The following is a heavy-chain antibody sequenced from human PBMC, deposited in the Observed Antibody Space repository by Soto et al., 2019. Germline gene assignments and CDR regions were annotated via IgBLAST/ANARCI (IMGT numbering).Heavy chain of an antibody. V-gene: IGHV1-69-2*01. Sequence: KVSCKVSGYTFTDYYMHWVQQAPGKGLEWMGLVDPEDGETIYAEKFQGRVTITADTSTDTAYMELSSLRSEDTAVYYCAALYNYNSVFGYWGQGTLVTVSS. D-gene: IGHD3-9*01. CDR2: VDPEDGET. J-gene: IGHJ4*02. CDR3: AALYNYNSVFGY. CDR1: GYTFTDYY.